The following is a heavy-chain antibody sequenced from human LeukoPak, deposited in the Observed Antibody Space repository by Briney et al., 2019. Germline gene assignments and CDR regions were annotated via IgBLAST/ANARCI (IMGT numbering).Heavy chain of an antibody. J-gene: IGHJ3*02. Sequence: AAGKVCCKGAGYGFTSCDIDWVGQGKGQGLGGGGWVNPNSGNTGYAQKFQGRVTMTRNTSISTAYMELSSLRSEDTAVYYCARYPYCSSTSCYTSDAFDIWGQGTMVTVSS. CDR2: VNPNSGNT. CDR1: GYGFTSCD. V-gene: IGHV1-8*01. D-gene: IGHD2-2*02. CDR3: ARYPYCSSTSCYTSDAFDI.